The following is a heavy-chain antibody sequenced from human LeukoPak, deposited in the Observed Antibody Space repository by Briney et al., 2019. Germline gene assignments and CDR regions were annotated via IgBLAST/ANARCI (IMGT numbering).Heavy chain of an antibody. CDR1: GFTFSRFA. V-gene: IGHV3-33*08. CDR2: IWYDGSEK. D-gene: IGHD3-16*02. CDR3: ARDRSVDYFDY. Sequence: GGSLRLSCAASGFTFSRFAMHWVRQSPGKGLEWVAVIWYDGSEKYYADSVKGRFTISRDNSKNTLYLQMNSLRADDTAVYYCARDRSVDYFDYWGQGTLVTVSS. J-gene: IGHJ4*02.